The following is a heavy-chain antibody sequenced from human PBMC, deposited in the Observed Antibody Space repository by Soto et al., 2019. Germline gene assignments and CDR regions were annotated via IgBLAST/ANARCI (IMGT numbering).Heavy chain of an antibody. V-gene: IGHV3-30*18. J-gene: IGHJ6*02. Sequence: SLRLSCAASGFTFSNYGMHWVRQAPGKGLEWVAFISDDGSNKYYADSMKGRFTMSRDNSKSTLYLQMNSLRVEDTAVYYCTKRRNVLRFLEWSSGMEVWGQGTKVTVS. CDR3: TKRRNVLRFLEWSSGMEV. CDR1: GFTFSNYG. D-gene: IGHD3-3*01. CDR2: ISDDGSNK.